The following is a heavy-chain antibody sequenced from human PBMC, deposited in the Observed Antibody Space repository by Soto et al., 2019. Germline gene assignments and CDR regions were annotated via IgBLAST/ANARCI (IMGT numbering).Heavy chain of an antibody. D-gene: IGHD2-21*02. CDR2: IRSKANNYAT. Sequence: EVQLVESGGGLVQPGGSLKLSCAASGFTFSGSAMHWVRQASGKWLEWVGRIRSKANNYATVYAASVKGRFTISRDDSKHTAHLQMNSLKAEDTAVYYCARHALQYCGGDCYLLPYFDLWGRGTLVTVSS. V-gene: IGHV3-73*02. CDR1: GFTFSGSA. CDR3: ARHALQYCGGDCYLLPYFDL. J-gene: IGHJ2*01.